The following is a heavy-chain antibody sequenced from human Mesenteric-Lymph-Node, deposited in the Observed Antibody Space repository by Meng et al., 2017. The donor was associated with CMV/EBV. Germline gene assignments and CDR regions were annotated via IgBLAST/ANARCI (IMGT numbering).Heavy chain of an antibody. CDR3: ARVRGYCSSTSCYNWFDP. J-gene: IGHJ5*02. CDR1: GSFSGYF. Sequence: GSFSGYFWSWIRQPPGKGLEWIGEINHSGSTNYHPSLKSRVTISADTSKNQFSLKLSSVTAADTAVYYCARVRGYCSSTSCYNWFDPWGQGTLVTVSS. CDR2: INHSGST. V-gene: IGHV4-34*01. D-gene: IGHD2-2*01.